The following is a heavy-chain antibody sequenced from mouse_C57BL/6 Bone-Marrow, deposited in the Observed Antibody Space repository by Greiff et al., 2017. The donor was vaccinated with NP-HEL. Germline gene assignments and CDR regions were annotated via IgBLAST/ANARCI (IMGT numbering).Heavy chain of an antibody. CDR3: AREAYYSLWYFDY. Sequence: VKLQQPGAELVKPGASVKMSCKASGYTFTSYWITWVKQRPGQGLEWIGDIYPGSGSTNYNEKFKSKATLTVDTSSSTAYMQLSSLTSEDSAVYYCAREAYYSLWYFDYWGQGTTLTVSS. V-gene: IGHV1-55*01. D-gene: IGHD2-12*01. J-gene: IGHJ2*01. CDR2: IYPGSGST. CDR1: GYTFTSYW.